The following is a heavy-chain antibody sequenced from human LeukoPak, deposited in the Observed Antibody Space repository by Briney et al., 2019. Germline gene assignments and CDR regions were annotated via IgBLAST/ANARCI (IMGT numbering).Heavy chain of an antibody. CDR3: AADSTAAAGGGDY. V-gene: IGHV1-2*04. CDR1: GYTFTGYY. Sequence: GASVKVSCKASGYTFTGYYMHWVRQAPGQGLEWMGWINPNSGGTNYAQKFQGWVTITRDMSTSTAYMELSSLRSEDTAVYYCAADSTAAAGGGDYWGQGTLVTVSS. CDR2: INPNSGGT. J-gene: IGHJ4*02. D-gene: IGHD6-13*01.